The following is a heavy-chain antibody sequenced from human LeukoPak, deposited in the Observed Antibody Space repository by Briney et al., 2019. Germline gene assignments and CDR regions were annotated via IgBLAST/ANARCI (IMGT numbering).Heavy chain of an antibody. CDR2: ISGYNVNI. Sequence: ASVKVSCKASGYTFTNYGISWVRQAPGQGLEWMGWISGYNVNINYAQKLRGRVTMTTDTSTSAAYMELRSLRFDDTAVYYCARDPTAYCSGGSCYSGALDYWGQGTLVTVSS. CDR3: ARDPTAYCSGGSCYSGALDY. CDR1: GYTFTNYG. V-gene: IGHV1-18*01. J-gene: IGHJ4*02. D-gene: IGHD2-15*01.